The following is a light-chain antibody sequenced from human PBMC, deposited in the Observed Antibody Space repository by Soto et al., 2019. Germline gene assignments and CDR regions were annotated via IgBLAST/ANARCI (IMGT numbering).Light chain of an antibody. J-gene: IGKJ1*01. CDR1: QSISSW. CDR2: DAS. V-gene: IGKV1-5*01. CDR3: QQYNSYWT. Sequence: DIQMTQSPSTLSASVGDRVTITCRASQSISSWLAWYQQKPGKAPKLLIYDASSLESGVPSRFSGSGSGTEFTLTISSLQPEDFATYYCQQYNSYWTFGQGPKVEIK.